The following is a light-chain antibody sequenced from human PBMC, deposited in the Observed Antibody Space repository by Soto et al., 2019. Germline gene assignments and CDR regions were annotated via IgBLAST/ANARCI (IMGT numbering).Light chain of an antibody. CDR2: EVR. CDR3: SSYTSSSPYV. J-gene: IGLJ1*01. CDR1: SSDVGGYNY. Sequence: QSIVTQPASVSGSPGQSITISCTGTSSDVGGYNYVSWYQQHPGKAPKLMIYEVRNRPSGVSHRFSGSKSANTASLTISGLQAEDEADYYCSSYTSSSPYVFGTGTKVTV. V-gene: IGLV2-14*01.